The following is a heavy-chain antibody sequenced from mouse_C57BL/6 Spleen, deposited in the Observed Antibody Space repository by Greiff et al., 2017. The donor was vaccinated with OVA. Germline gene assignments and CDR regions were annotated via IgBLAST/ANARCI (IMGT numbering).Heavy chain of an antibody. D-gene: IGHD4-1*02. CDR1: GFSLTSYG. J-gene: IGHJ2*01. CDR2: IWSGGST. V-gene: IGHV2-2*01. CDR3: ARSTGTFFDY. Sequence: VQLQQSGPGLVQPSQSLSITCTVSGFSLTSYGVHWVRPSPGKGLEWLGVIWSGGSTDYNAAFISRLSISKDNSKSQVFFKMNSLQADDTAIYYCARSTGTFFDYWGQGTTLTVSS.